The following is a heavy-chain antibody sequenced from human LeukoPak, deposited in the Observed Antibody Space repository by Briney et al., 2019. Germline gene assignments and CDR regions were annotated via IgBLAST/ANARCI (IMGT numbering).Heavy chain of an antibody. D-gene: IGHD6-6*01. Sequence: SETLSLTCAVCGGSFSGYYWSWIRQPPGKGLEWIGEINHSGSTNYNPSLKSRVTISVDTSKNQFSLKLSSVTAADTAVYYCARGHRWSIAARRPQRRNGYYYYYMDVWGKGTTVTVSS. CDR1: GGSFSGYY. CDR3: ARGHRWSIAARRPQRRNGYYYYYMDV. J-gene: IGHJ6*03. V-gene: IGHV4-34*01. CDR2: INHSGST.